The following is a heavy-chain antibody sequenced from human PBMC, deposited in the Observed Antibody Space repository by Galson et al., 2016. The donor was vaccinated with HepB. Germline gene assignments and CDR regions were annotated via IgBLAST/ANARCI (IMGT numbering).Heavy chain of an antibody. D-gene: IGHD6-19*01. V-gene: IGHV3-23*01. Sequence: SLRLSCAASGFTFDKYGMTWFRQAPGKGLEWVSTICGRCGDMDYADSVKGRFTISRDDSKNTSYLHMNSLRVEDTAIYYCAIDPSQWHDLLFGNWAQGTLVTVSA. CDR3: AIDPSQWHDLLFGN. CDR2: ICGRCGDM. J-gene: IGHJ4*02. CDR1: GFTFDKYG.